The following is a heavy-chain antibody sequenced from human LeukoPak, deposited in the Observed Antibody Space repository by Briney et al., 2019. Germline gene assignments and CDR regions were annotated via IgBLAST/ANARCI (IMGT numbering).Heavy chain of an antibody. CDR3: ARGPRITIFGVVMANDAFDS. CDR1: GYTFTDYF. Sequence: ASVKVSCKASGYTFTDYFMHWVRQAPGQGLEWMGWINPKSGGAVYAQKFQGRVTMTRDTSSSTAYMELNRLRFDDTVVYYCARGPRITIFGVVMANDAFDSWGQGTMVTVSS. CDR2: INPKSGGA. V-gene: IGHV1-2*02. D-gene: IGHD3-3*01. J-gene: IGHJ3*02.